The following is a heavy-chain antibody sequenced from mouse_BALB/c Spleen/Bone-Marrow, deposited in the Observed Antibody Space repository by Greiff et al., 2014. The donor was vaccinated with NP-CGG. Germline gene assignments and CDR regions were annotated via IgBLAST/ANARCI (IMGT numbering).Heavy chain of an antibody. Sequence: EVQLQQSGGGLVQFGGSLKLSCAASGFTFSRYGMSWVRQTPDQRLELVAIINSDGGSTYYPDSVKGRFTISRDNAKNTLYLQMSSLKSEDTAMCYCARAYYWGQGTLVTVSA. CDR2: INSDGGST. J-gene: IGHJ3*01. V-gene: IGHV5-6-3*01. CDR1: GFTFSRYG. CDR3: ARAYY. D-gene: IGHD2-10*01.